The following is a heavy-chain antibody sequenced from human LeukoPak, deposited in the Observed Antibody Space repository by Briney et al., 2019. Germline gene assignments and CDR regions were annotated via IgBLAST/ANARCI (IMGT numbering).Heavy chain of an antibody. Sequence: GGPLRLSCAASGFTFSSYAMHWVRQAPGKGLEYVSAISSNGGTTYYAYSVKGRFTISRDNSKNTLYLQMGSLRAEDMAVYYCARVVEPEGWFDPWGQGTLVTVSS. CDR3: ARVVEPEGWFDP. CDR1: GFTFSSYA. J-gene: IGHJ5*02. D-gene: IGHD1-14*01. V-gene: IGHV3-64*01. CDR2: ISSNGGTT.